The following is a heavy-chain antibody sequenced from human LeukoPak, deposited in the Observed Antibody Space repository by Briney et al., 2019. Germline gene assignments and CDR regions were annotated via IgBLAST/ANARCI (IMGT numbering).Heavy chain of an antibody. CDR2: ITDSGDNT. Sequence: GGSLRLSCAASGFTFSTYGVNWVRQAPGKGLEWVSSITDSGDNTYYADFVKGRFTISRDNSKNTLYLQMNSLRAEDTAVYFCAKRVHYDNIAAYFDHWGQGTLVTVSS. D-gene: IGHD3-22*01. V-gene: IGHV3-23*01. J-gene: IGHJ4*02. CDR3: AKRVHYDNIAAYFDH. CDR1: GFTFSTYG.